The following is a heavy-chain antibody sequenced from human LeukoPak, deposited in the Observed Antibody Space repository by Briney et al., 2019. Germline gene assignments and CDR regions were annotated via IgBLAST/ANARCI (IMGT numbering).Heavy chain of an antibody. CDR1: GYTFTSYG. J-gene: IGHJ4*02. CDR3: ARADDYYGSGSYYRRPIPTDY. V-gene: IGHV1-18*01. CDR2: ISAYNGNT. D-gene: IGHD3-10*01. Sequence: GASVKVSCKASGYTFTSYGISWVRQAPGQGLEWMGWISAYNGNTSYAQKLQGRVTMTTDTSTSTAYMELRSLRSEDTAVYYCARADDYYGSGSYYRRPIPTDYWGQGTLVTVSS.